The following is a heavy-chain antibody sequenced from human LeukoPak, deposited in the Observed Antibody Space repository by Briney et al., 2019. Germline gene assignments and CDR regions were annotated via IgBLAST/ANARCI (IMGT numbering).Heavy chain of an antibody. CDR1: GYTCTSYD. Sequence: GASVKVSCKASGYTCTSYDINWVRQATGQGLEWMGWMNPNSGNTGYAQKFQGRVTMTRNTSISTAYMELSSLRSEDTAVYYCARYCSSTSCNADDWGQGTLVTVSS. D-gene: IGHD2-2*01. CDR3: ARYCSSTSCNADD. CDR2: MNPNSGNT. J-gene: IGHJ4*02. V-gene: IGHV1-8*01.